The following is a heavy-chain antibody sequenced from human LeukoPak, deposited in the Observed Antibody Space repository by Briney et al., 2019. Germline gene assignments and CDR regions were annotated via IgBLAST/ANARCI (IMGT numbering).Heavy chain of an antibody. CDR2: LYYSGST. CDR1: GGSISSGDYY. CDR3: ARRAAHHYVWAYYMDV. Sequence: SETLSLTCTVSGGSISSGDYYWSWIRQPPGKGLEWIGYLYYSGSTYYNPSLKSRVTISVDTSKNQFSLKLSSVTAADTAVYYCARRAAHHYVWAYYMDVWGKGTTVTVSS. D-gene: IGHD3-16*01. J-gene: IGHJ6*03. V-gene: IGHV4-30-4*08.